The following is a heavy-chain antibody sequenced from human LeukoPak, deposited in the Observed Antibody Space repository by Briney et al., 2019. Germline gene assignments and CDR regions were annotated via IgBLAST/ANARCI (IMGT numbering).Heavy chain of an antibody. Sequence: GGSLRLYCAASGFTFSTYWLHWVRQAPGKGLVWVSRIKSDGGTNYADSVKGRFTISRDNAKKTVSLQMNSLRPEDTSVYYCARAPSEIGGYYPEYFRHWGQGTLVTVSS. V-gene: IGHV3-74*01. CDR3: ARAPSEIGGYYPEYFRH. J-gene: IGHJ1*01. CDR2: IKSDGGT. CDR1: GFTFSTYW. D-gene: IGHD3-22*01.